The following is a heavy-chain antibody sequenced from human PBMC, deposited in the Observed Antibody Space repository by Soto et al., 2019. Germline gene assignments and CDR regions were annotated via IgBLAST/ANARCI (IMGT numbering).Heavy chain of an antibody. CDR2: ISGSGSTI. Sequence: EVQLVESGGGLVQPGGSLRLSCAASGFTFSYYSMNWVRQAPGRGLEWISHISGSGSTIHYADSVKGRFTISRDNAKNSLFLQMNSLRDDDTAVYYCAREQWVDYWGRGTLVTVSS. D-gene: IGHD1-26*01. CDR3: AREQWVDY. V-gene: IGHV3-48*02. CDR1: GFTFSYYS. J-gene: IGHJ4*02.